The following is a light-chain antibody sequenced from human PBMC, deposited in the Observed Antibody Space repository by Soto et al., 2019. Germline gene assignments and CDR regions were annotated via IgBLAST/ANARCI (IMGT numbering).Light chain of an antibody. Sequence: QSALTQPASVSGSPGQSIAISCTGSSSDVGIYNYVSWYQQHPGKVPKLIIYEVTNRPSGVSNRFSGSKSGNTASLTISGLQDEDEADYYCSSYTTSSTRGFGTGTKVTVL. V-gene: IGLV2-14*01. CDR1: SSDVGIYNY. CDR2: EVT. J-gene: IGLJ1*01. CDR3: SSYTTSSTRG.